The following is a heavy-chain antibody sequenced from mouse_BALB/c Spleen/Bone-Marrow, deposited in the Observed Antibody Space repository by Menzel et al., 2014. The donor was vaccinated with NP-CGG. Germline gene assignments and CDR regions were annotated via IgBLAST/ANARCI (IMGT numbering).Heavy chain of an antibody. CDR3: ATGET. CDR2: IYPGGDST. V-gene: IGHV1-55*01. Sequence: QVHVKQSGAELVKPGTSVKMSCKASGYTFTSYWMHWVKQRPGQGLGWIGDIYPGGDSTNYNEKFKSKATLTVDTSSSTAYMQLSSLTSEDSAVYYCATGETWGQGTTLTVSS. CDR1: GYTFTSYW. J-gene: IGHJ2*01.